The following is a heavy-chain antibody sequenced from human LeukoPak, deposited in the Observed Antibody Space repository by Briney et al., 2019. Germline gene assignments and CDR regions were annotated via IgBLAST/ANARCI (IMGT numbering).Heavy chain of an antibody. CDR2: ISSSSSTI. CDR3: AKSSSATGWFDP. D-gene: IGHD6-13*01. Sequence: GGSLRLSCAASGFTFSSYSMNWVRQAPGKGLEWVSYISSSSSTIYYADSVKGRFTISRDNAKKSLYMQLNSLRAEDTAVYYCAKSSSATGWFDPWGQGTLVTVSS. V-gene: IGHV3-48*01. J-gene: IGHJ5*02. CDR1: GFTFSSYS.